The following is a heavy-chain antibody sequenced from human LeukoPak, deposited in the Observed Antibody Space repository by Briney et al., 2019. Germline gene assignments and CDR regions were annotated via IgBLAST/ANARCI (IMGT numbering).Heavy chain of an antibody. Sequence: QPGRSLKLSCAASGFTFSSYGMHWVRQAPGKGLEWVAVISYDGSDKYYADSVKGRFTISRDNSKNTLYLQMNSLRAEDTAVYYCAKDPGYRKQWLVLRPFDYWGQGTLVTVSS. CDR2: ISYDGSDK. J-gene: IGHJ4*02. V-gene: IGHV3-30*18. CDR1: GFTFSSYG. D-gene: IGHD6-19*01. CDR3: AKDPGYRKQWLVLRPFDY.